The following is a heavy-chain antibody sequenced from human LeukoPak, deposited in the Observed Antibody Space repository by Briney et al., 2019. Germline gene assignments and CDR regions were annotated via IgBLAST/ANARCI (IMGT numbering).Heavy chain of an antibody. CDR3: ARLRSSSSGYYHYYGMDV. CDR1: VESFSGYY. J-gene: IGHJ6*02. D-gene: IGHD6-6*01. CDR2: INHSGST. Sequence: PSETLSLTCAVYVESFSGYYWSWIRQTPGKGLEWIGEINHSGSTNYNPSLKSRVTISVDASKNQFSLKLSSVTAADTAVYYCARLRSSSSGYYHYYGMDVWGQGTTVTVSS. V-gene: IGHV4-34*01.